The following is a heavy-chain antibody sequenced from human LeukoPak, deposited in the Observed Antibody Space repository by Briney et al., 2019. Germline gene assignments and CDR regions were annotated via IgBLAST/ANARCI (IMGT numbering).Heavy chain of an antibody. D-gene: IGHD2-2*01. J-gene: IGHJ3*02. V-gene: IGHV4-59*08. Sequence: SETLSLTCIVSGGSISTYYWGWIRQPPGKGLEWIGYIYYSGSTNYNPSLKSRVTISVDTSKNQFSLKLSSVTASDTAMYYRARLFSDTTTSYDVFAIWGQGTMVTVSS. CDR3: ARLFSDTTTSYDVFAI. CDR1: GGSISTYY. CDR2: IYYSGST.